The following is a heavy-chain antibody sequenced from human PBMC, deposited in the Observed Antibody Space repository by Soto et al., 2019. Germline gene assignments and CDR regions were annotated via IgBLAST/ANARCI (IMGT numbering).Heavy chain of an antibody. D-gene: IGHD3-22*01. CDR2: IYYSGST. CDR1: GGSITSSSYY. J-gene: IGHJ4*02. CDR3: MLGSGWKDFDY. V-gene: IGHV4-39*01. Sequence: SETLSLTCTVSGGSITSSSYYWGWIRQPPGKGLEWIGNIYYSGSTYYSPSLKSRVTISVDTSKNQFSLKLSSVTAADTAVYYCMLGSGWKDFDYWGQGTLVTVSS.